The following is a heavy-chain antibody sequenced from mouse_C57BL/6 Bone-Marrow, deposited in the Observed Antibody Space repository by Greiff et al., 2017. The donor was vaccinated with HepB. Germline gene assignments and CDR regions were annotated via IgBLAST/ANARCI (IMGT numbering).Heavy chain of an antibody. CDR1: GFNIKNTY. CDR3: ARYHYGSSPWFAY. Sequence: EVQRVESVAELVRPGASVKLSCTASGFNIKNTYMHWVKQRPEQGLEWIGRIDPANGNTKYAPKFQGKATITADTSSNTAYLQLSSLTSEDTAIYYCARYHYGSSPWFAYWGQGTLVTVSA. V-gene: IGHV14-3*01. D-gene: IGHD1-1*01. J-gene: IGHJ3*01. CDR2: IDPANGNT.